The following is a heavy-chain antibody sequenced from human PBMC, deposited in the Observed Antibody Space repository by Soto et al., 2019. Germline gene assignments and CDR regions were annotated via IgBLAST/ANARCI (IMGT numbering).Heavy chain of an antibody. J-gene: IGHJ4*02. Sequence: ESGGGLVKPGGSLRLSCAASGFTFSSYSMNWVRQAPGKGLEWVSSISSSSSYIYYADSVKGRFTISRDNGKNSLYLQMNSLRAEDTAVYYCARVVVVPAAGIDYWGQGTLVTVSS. CDR2: ISSSSSYI. V-gene: IGHV3-21*01. CDR1: GFTFSSYS. CDR3: ARVVVVPAAGIDY. D-gene: IGHD2-2*01.